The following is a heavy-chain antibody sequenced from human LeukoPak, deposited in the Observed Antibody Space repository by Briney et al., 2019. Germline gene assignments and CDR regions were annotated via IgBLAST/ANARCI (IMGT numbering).Heavy chain of an antibody. D-gene: IGHD6-13*01. CDR1: GGSISSSSYY. Sequence: SETLSLTCTVSGGSISSSSYYWGWIRQPPGKGLEWIGSIYYSGSTYYNPSLKSRVTISVDTSKNQFSLKLTSVTAADTAVYYCARVQLAAAYWGDYYYYGMDVWGQGTTVTVSS. CDR3: ARVQLAAAYWGDYYYYGMDV. V-gene: IGHV4-39*07. J-gene: IGHJ6*02. CDR2: IYYSGST.